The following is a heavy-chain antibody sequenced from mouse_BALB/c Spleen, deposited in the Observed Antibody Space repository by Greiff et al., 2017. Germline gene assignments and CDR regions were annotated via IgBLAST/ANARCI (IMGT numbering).Heavy chain of an antibody. D-gene: IGHD2-14*01. CDR3: ARGYPFDY. J-gene: IGHJ2*01. CDR2: ISYSGST. CDR1: GYSITSDYA. V-gene: IGHV3-2*02. Sequence: EVQLQESGPGLVKPSQSLSLTCTVTGYSITSDYAWNWIRQFPGNKLEWMGYISYSGSTSYNPSLKSRISITRDTSKNQFFLQLNSVTTEDTATYYCARGYPFDYWGQGTTLTVSS.